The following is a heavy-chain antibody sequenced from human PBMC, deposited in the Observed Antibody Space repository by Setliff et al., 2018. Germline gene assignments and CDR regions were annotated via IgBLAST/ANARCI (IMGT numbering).Heavy chain of an antibody. D-gene: IGHD6-19*01. J-gene: IGHJ4*01. Sequence: GGSLRLSCVASGFTFDDYDMAWVRQAPGKGLGWVAGIKWNGGDRGYADSVRGRFTISRDNAKNSLHWQMDSLRAEDTALYYCARGEPYCSGWYAIEYWGQGALVTVSS. CDR2: IKWNGGDR. CDR1: GFTFDDYD. CDR3: ARGEPYCSGWYAIEY. V-gene: IGHV3-20*04.